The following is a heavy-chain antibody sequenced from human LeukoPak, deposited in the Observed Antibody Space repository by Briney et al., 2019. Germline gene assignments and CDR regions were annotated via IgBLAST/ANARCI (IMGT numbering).Heavy chain of an antibody. CDR3: AREYYYDSSGYPGH. V-gene: IGHV3-21*01. D-gene: IGHD3-22*01. CDR2: ISSSSSYI. Sequence: GGSLRLSCAASGFTFSSYSMNWVRQAPGKGLEWVSSISSSSSYICYADSVKGRFTISRDNAKNSLYLQMNSLRAEDTAVYYCAREYYYDSSGYPGHWGQGTLVTVSS. CDR1: GFTFSSYS. J-gene: IGHJ1*01.